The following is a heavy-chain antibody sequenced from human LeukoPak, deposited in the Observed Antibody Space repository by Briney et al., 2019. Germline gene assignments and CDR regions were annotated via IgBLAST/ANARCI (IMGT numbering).Heavy chain of an antibody. J-gene: IGHJ6*02. V-gene: IGHV3-11*06. Sequence: GGSLRLSCAASGFTFSDYYMSWIRQAPGKGLEWVSYISSSSSYTNYADSVKGRFTISRDSAKNSLYLQMNSLRAEDTAVYYCARARGTYYYYAMDVWGQGTTVTVSS. CDR1: GFTFSDYY. D-gene: IGHD1-26*01. CDR3: ARARGTYYYYAMDV. CDR2: ISSSSSYT.